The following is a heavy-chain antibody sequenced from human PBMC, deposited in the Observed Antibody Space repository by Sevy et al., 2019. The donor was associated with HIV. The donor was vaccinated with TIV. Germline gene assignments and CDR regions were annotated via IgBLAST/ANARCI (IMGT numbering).Heavy chain of an antibody. CDR1: GFIFTTYG. J-gene: IGHJ6*02. Sequence: GGSLRLSCAASGFIFTTYGMHWVRQAPGKGLEWVAIVSYDGSNKFYGDSVKGRFTNSRDNSKNTLYLQMNSLRTEDTAVYYCAKEIGSSGGDLYYYGMDVWGQGTTVTVSS. V-gene: IGHV3-30*18. CDR3: AKEIGSSGGDLYYYGMDV. D-gene: IGHD6-19*01. CDR2: VSYDGSNK.